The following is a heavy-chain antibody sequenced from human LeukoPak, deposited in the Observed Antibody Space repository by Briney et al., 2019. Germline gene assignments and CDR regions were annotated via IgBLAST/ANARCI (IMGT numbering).Heavy chain of an antibody. CDR2: INHSGST. J-gene: IGHJ4*02. V-gene: IGHV4-34*01. Sequence: ASETLSLTCAVYGGSFSGYYWSWIRQPPGKGLEWIGEINHSGSTNYKPSLKSRVTISVDTSKNQFSLKLSSVTAADTAVYYCASTTTVTTRNFDYWGQGTLVTVSS. CDR3: ASTTTVTTRNFDY. D-gene: IGHD4-17*01. CDR1: GGSFSGYY.